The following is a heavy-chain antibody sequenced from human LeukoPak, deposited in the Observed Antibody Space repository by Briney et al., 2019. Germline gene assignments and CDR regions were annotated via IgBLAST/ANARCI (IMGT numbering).Heavy chain of an antibody. D-gene: IGHD2-21*02. V-gene: IGHV3-23*01. CDR3: AKAHGRLFDY. CDR1: GFTYNSYT. CDR2: IGGSGDDT. Sequence: GGSLRLSCVASGFTYNSYTMSWVRQAPGKGLEWVSAIGGSGDDTYYADSVKGRFTISRDNSKNTVYLQMNSLRAEDAAVYYCAKAHGRLFDYWGQGTLVTVSS. J-gene: IGHJ4*02.